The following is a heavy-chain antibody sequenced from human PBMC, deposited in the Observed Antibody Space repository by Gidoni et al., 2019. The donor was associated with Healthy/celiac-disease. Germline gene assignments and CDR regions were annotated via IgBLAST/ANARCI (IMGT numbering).Heavy chain of an antibody. D-gene: IGHD3-22*01. CDR1: GYTFTSYA. J-gene: IGHJ4*02. V-gene: IGHV1-3*01. Sequence: QVQLVQSGAEVKKPGASVKVSCTASGYTFTSYAMHWVRQAPGQRLEWMGWINAGNGNTKYSQKFQGRVTITRDTSASTAYMELSSLRSEDTAVYYCARVYYYDSSGYRGLYYFDYWGQGTLVTVSS. CDR2: INAGNGNT. CDR3: ARVYYYDSSGYRGLYYFDY.